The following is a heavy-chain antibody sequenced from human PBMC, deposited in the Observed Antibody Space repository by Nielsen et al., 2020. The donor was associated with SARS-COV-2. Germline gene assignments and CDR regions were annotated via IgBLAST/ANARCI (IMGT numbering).Heavy chain of an antibody. J-gene: IGHJ6*02. CDR1: GFTFSSYG. CDR2: ISYDGSNK. CDR3: ARDLEYSSSSTRPRYGMDV. V-gene: IGHV3-30*03. Sequence: GESLKISCAASGFTFSSYGMHWVRQAPGKGLEWVAVISYDGSNKYYADSVKGRFTISRDNSKNTLYLQMNSLRAEDTAAYYCARDLEYSSSSTRPRYGMDVWGQGTTVTVSS. D-gene: IGHD6-6*01.